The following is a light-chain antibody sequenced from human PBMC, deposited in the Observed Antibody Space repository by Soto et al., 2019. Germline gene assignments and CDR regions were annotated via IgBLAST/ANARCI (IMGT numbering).Light chain of an antibody. CDR1: QSVSSSY. J-gene: IGKJ5*01. Sequence: EIVLRQSPGTLSLSPGKRATLSCRASQSVSSSYLAWYQQKPGQAPRLLIYGASSRATGIPDRFSGSGSETDFTLTINRLEPVDFAVYYCQQYGGSPITFGQGTRLEIK. CDR3: QQYGGSPIT. V-gene: IGKV3-20*01. CDR2: GAS.